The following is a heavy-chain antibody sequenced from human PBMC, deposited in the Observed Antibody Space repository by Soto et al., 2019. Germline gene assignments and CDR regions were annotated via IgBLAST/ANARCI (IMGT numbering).Heavy chain of an antibody. CDR3: AVDIVGTGSY. Sequence: EVQPVESGGGLVQPGGSLRLSCAASGFTLSDHTIDWVRQAPGKGLEWVGRSRKRAYSYATEYAASVTGRFTFSRDDSKNSLYLLMDSLKNEDTAVYYCAVDIVGTGSYWGQGTLVTVSS. J-gene: IGHJ4*02. CDR1: GFTLSDHT. V-gene: IGHV3-72*01. D-gene: IGHD5-12*01. CDR2: SRKRAYSYAT.